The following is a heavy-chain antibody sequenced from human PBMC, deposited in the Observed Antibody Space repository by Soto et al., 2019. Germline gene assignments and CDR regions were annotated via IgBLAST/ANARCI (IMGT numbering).Heavy chain of an antibody. CDR3: ARRPYYDILTGVFDY. CDR1: GGSISSVGYY. Sequence: PSETLSLTCTVSGGSISSVGYYWSWIRQHPGKGLEGLGYIYYSGSTHYNQSLKTRRPISVDTSKNQFSLKLSSVTAADTAVYYCARRPYYDILTGVFDYWGQGTLVTVSS. D-gene: IGHD3-9*01. J-gene: IGHJ4*02. CDR2: IYYSGST. V-gene: IGHV4-31*03.